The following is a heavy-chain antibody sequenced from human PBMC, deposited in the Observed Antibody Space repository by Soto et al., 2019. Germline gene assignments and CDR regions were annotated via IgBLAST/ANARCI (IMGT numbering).Heavy chain of an antibody. Sequence: GGSLRLSCAASGFTFSSYWMSWVRQAPGKGLEWVANIKQDGSEKYYVDSVKGRFTISRDNAKNSLYLQMNSLRAEDTAVYYCARGGVMGYCSSTSCPFDYWGQGTLVTVSS. CDR3: ARGGVMGYCSSTSCPFDY. CDR1: GFTFSSYW. CDR2: IKQDGSEK. V-gene: IGHV3-7*04. D-gene: IGHD2-2*01. J-gene: IGHJ4*02.